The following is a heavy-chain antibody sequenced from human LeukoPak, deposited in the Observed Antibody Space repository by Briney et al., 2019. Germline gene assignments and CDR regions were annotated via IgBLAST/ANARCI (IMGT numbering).Heavy chain of an antibody. J-gene: IGHJ4*02. CDR1: GGTFSSYA. D-gene: IGHD6-19*01. V-gene: IGHV1-69*13. Sequence: ASAKVSCKASGGTFSSYAISWVRQAPGQGLEWMGGIIPIFGTANYAQKFQGRVTITADESTSTAYMELSSLRSEDTAVYYCAREGIAVAGEFDYWGQGTLVTVSS. CDR2: IIPIFGTA. CDR3: AREGIAVAGEFDY.